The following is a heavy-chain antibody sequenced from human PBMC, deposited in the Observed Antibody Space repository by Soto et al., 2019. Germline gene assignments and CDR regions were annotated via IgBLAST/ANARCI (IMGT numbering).Heavy chain of an antibody. V-gene: IGHV3-33*01. D-gene: IGHD3-22*01. Sequence: QVQLVESGGGVVQPGRSLRLSCAASGFTFSSYGMHWVRQAPGKGLEWVAVIWYDGSNKYYADSVKGRFTISRDNSKNTLYLQMNSLRAEDTAVYYCARNVGPYYYDSSDFNWFDPWGQGTLVTVSS. J-gene: IGHJ5*02. CDR3: ARNVGPYYYDSSDFNWFDP. CDR1: GFTFSSYG. CDR2: IWYDGSNK.